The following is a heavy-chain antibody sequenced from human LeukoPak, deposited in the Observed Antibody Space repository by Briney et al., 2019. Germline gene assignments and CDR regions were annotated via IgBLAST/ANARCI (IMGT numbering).Heavy chain of an antibody. V-gene: IGHV1-2*02. CDR2: INPNSGGT. Sequence: ASVKVSCKASGCTFTGYYMHWVRQAPGQGLEWMGWINPNSGGTNYAQKFQGRVTMTRDTSISTAYMELSRLRSDDTAVYYCARVTGTANYYGMDVWGQGTTVTVSS. J-gene: IGHJ6*02. CDR3: ARVTGTANYYGMDV. D-gene: IGHD2-21*02. CDR1: GCTFTGYY.